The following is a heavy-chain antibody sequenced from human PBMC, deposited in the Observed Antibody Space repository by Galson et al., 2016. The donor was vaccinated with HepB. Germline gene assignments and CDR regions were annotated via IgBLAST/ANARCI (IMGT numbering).Heavy chain of an antibody. CDR1: GYTFTNYC. J-gene: IGHJ4*02. CDR2: VNPSDATT. V-gene: IGHV1-46*01. Sequence: SVKVSCKASGYTFTNYCIHWVRQAPGQGLEWVGIVNPSDATTSYAQRFQGRVTMTRDTSTSTVYMELSSLRSEDTAIYYCARGGEAAGNLYYFDYWEQGTVVTVSS. CDR3: ARGGEAAGNLYYFDY. D-gene: IGHD3-16*01.